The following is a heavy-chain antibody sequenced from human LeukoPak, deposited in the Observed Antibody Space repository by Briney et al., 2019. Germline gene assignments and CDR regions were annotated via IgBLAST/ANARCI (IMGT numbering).Heavy chain of an antibody. CDR2: INPNSGGT. Sequence: GASVKVSCMASGYTFTDYYMHGVRQAPGQGLEWMGWINPNSGGTNYAQKFQGRVTMTRDTSISTAYMELSRLKSDDTAVYYCARVHFYDSSGYSLINPWGQGSLVSVSS. V-gene: IGHV1-2*02. D-gene: IGHD3-22*01. CDR1: GYTFTDYY. CDR3: ARVHFYDSSGYSLINP. J-gene: IGHJ4*02.